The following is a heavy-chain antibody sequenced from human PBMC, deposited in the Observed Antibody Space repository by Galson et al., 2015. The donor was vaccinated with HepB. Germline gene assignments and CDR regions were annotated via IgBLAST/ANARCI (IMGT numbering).Heavy chain of an antibody. V-gene: IGHV3-66*01. CDR2: IYSGGST. CDR3: ARGRGSVTVAY. Sequence: SLRLSCAASGFAVSSNYMSWVRQAPGKGLEWVSVIYSGGSTYYADSVKGRLTISRDNSKNTLYLQMNSLRAEDTAVYYCARGRGSVTVAYWGQGTLVTVSS. CDR1: GFAVSSNY. J-gene: IGHJ4*02. D-gene: IGHD4-23*01.